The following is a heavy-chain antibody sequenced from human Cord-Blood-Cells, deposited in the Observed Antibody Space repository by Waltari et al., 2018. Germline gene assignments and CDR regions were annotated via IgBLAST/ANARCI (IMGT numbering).Heavy chain of an antibody. CDR2: NKPNRGGT. J-gene: IGHJ4*02. CDR1: GYTFTGYY. D-gene: IGHD7-27*01. CDR3: ARDRETGAFDY. Sequence: QVQLVQSGAEVKKPGASVKVSCKASGYTFTGYYMHWVRQAPGQGLEGWGVNKPNRGGTNYAQKFQGRITMTRDTSISTAYMELSRLGSDDTAVYYCARDRETGAFDYWGQGTLVTVSS. V-gene: IGHV1-2*02.